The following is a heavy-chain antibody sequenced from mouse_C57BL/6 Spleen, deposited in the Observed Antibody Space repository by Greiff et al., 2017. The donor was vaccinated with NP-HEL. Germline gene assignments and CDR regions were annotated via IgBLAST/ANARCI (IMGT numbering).Heavy chain of an antibody. Sequence: VQLQQSGAELVRPGTSVKLSCKASGYTFTSYWMHWVKQRPGQGLEWIGVIDPSDSYTNYNQKFKGKATLTVDTSSSTAYMQLSSLTSEDSAVYYCARYYYGSSYAWFAYWGQGTLVTVSA. J-gene: IGHJ3*01. D-gene: IGHD1-1*01. CDR1: GYTFTSYW. V-gene: IGHV1-59*01. CDR3: ARYYYGSSYAWFAY. CDR2: IDPSDSYT.